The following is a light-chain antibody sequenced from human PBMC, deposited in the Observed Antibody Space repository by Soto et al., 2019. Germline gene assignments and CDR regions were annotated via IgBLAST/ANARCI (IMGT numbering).Light chain of an antibody. CDR1: QSVSDNY. V-gene: IGKV3-20*01. CDR3: QQYGNSPFS. J-gene: IGKJ3*01. CDR2: EAS. Sequence: IVLTQSPGTLSLSPGERATLSCRASQSVSDNYLAWHQQKPGQAPRLLIYEASSRATGIPDRFSGSGSGTDFTLTISRLEPEDFAVYYCQQYGNSPFSFGPGTKVDIK.